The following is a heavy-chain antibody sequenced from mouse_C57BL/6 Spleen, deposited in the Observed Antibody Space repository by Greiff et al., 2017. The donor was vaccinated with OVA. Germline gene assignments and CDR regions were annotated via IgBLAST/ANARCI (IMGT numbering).Heavy chain of an antibody. CDR3: ARFVLVFYAVDY. J-gene: IGHJ4*01. Sequence: EVQLQQSGPELVKPGASVKISCKASGYSFTGYYMNWVKQSPEKSLEWIGEINPSTGGTTYNQKFKAKATLTVDKSSSTAYMQLKSLTSEDSAVFYCARFVLVFYAVDYWGQGTSVTVSS. D-gene: IGHD1-1*02. V-gene: IGHV1-42*01. CDR2: INPSTGGT. CDR1: GYSFTGYY.